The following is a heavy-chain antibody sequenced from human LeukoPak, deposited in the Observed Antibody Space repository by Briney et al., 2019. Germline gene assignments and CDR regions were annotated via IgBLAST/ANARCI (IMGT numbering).Heavy chain of an antibody. CDR1: GFTFSSYG. V-gene: IGHV3-33*01. Sequence: GRSLRLSCAASGFTFSSYGMHWVRQAPGKGLEWVAVIWYDGSNKYYADSVKGRFTISRDNSKNTLYLQMNSLRAEDTAVYYCARDGSGRGWYEIFDYGGRGPRVTVSS. J-gene: IGHJ4*02. CDR2: IWYDGSNK. D-gene: IGHD6-19*01. CDR3: ARDGSGRGWYEIFDY.